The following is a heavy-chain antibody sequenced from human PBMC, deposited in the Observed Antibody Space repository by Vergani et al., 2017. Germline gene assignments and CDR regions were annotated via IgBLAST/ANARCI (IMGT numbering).Heavy chain of an antibody. CDR1: GFTFTAHG. CDR2: ISGQNFRT. V-gene: IGHV3-23*01. J-gene: IGHJ4*02. D-gene: IGHD2-21*01. CDR3: AVLYGDGGFSPF. Sequence: EVQLLESGGGSAQPGESLRLSCVASGFTFTAHGLNWVLQAPGQGLEWVSGISGQNFRTHYADSVKGRFTISRDDTNNTVYLQINSLKAEDTAFYYGAVLYGDGGFSPFWGQGTLVTVSS.